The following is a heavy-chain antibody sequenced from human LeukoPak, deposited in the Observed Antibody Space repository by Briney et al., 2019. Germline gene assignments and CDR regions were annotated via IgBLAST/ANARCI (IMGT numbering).Heavy chain of an antibody. J-gene: IGHJ5*02. D-gene: IGHD3-10*01. CDR1: GGSISSSSYY. CDR3: ARQYYGFDP. Sequence: KPSETLSLTCTVSGGSISSSSYYWGWIRQPPGKGLEWIGSFYYSGSTNYNPSLKSRVTISVDMSENQFSLKLSSVTAADTAVYYCARQYYGFDPWGQGTLVTVSS. V-gene: IGHV4-39*01. CDR2: FYYSGST.